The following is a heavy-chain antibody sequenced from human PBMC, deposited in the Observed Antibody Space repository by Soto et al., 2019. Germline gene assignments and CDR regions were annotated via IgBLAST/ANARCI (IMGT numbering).Heavy chain of an antibody. V-gene: IGHV3-23*01. CDR3: AKDNNCSGGSCFYYYYYYMDV. Sequence: EVQLLESGGGLVQPGGSLRLSCAASGFTFSSYAMSWVRQAPGKGLEWVSAISGSGGSTYYADSVKGRFTISGDNSKNTLYLQMNSLRAEDTAVYYCAKDNNCSGGSCFYYYYYYMDVWGKGTTVTVSS. CDR1: GFTFSSYA. J-gene: IGHJ6*03. CDR2: ISGSGGST. D-gene: IGHD2-15*01.